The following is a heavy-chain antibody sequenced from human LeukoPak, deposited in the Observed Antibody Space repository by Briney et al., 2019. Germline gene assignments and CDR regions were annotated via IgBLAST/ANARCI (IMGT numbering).Heavy chain of an antibody. D-gene: IGHD6-6*01. V-gene: IGHV3-23*01. Sequence: GGSLRLSCAASGFAFSSYAMSWVRQAPGKGLEWFSAITDSGGDTYHADSVKGRFTISRDNSKNTLYLQMNSLRVGDTALYYCAKGSSSSRPYYFDYWGQGTLVTVSS. CDR3: AKGSSSSRPYYFDY. CDR1: GFAFSSYA. CDR2: ITDSGGDT. J-gene: IGHJ4*02.